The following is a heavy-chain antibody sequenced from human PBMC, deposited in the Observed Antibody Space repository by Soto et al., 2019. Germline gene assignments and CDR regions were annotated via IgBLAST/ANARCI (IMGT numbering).Heavy chain of an antibody. CDR2: ISHSGST. J-gene: IGHJ4*01. D-gene: IGHD6-13*01. CDR1: GGSFSGYS. V-gene: IGHV4-34*01. CDR3: ARGRKGDSTSWYVD. Sequence: ASETLSLTCAVYGGSFSGYSWSWIRQPPGKGLDWIGEISHSGSTNYNPSLKSRVTISVDTSKNQFSLNLSSVTAADTAVYYCARGRKGDSTSWYVDWGQGTLVTVS.